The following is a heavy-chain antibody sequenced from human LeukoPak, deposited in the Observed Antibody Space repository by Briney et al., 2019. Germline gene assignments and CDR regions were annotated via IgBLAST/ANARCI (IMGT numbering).Heavy chain of an antibody. D-gene: IGHD6-19*01. V-gene: IGHV4-39*07. Sequence: SETLSLTCTVSGGSISSRSYYWGWIRQPPGKGLEWIGSIYYSGITYFNPSPKSRVTISVDTSKDQFSLKLSSVTAADTAVYYCGREGSAMAGYGMDVWGQGTTVTVSS. CDR2: IYYSGIT. CDR1: GGSISSRSYY. J-gene: IGHJ6*02. CDR3: GREGSAMAGYGMDV.